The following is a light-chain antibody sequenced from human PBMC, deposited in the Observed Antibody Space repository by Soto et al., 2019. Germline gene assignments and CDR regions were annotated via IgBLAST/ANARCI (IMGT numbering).Light chain of an antibody. CDR3: VQFAHFPRT. CDR2: QIS. CDR1: QSLVYRDGNTY. Sequence: DVVLTQTPLSSPVTLGQPASISCRSSQSLVYRDGNTYLSWLQQRPGQPPRLLIYQISNQFSGVPERFSGSGAGTDFTLKISRVEAEDVGVYYCVQFAHFPRTFGQGTKLEI. J-gene: IGKJ1*01. V-gene: IGKV2-24*01.